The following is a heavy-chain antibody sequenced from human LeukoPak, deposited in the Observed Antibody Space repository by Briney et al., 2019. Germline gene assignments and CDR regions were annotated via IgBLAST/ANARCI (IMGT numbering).Heavy chain of an antibody. V-gene: IGHV4-34*01. CDR1: GGSFSGYY. CDR2: INHSGST. J-gene: IGHJ4*02. Sequence: SETLSLTCAVYGGSFSGYYWSWIRQLPGKGLEWIGEINHSGSTNYNPSLKSRVTISVDTSKNQFSLKLSSVTAADTAVYYCARGRRGYYGSGSHRGYFDYWGQGTLVTVSS. CDR3: ARGRRGYYGSGSHRGYFDY. D-gene: IGHD3-10*01.